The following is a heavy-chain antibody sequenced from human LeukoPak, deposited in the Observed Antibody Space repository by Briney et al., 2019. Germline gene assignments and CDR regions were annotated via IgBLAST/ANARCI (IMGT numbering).Heavy chain of an antibody. D-gene: IGHD4-17*01. CDR2: ISGSGSGT. V-gene: IGHV3-23*01. CDR1: GFTFTSYA. Sequence: GGSLRLSCAASGFTFTSYAMSWVRQAPGKGLGWVSAISGSGSGTYYADSVKGRFTISRDNSKNTLYLQMNSLRAEDTAVYYCAKEIYYGDSLYSQHWGQGTLVTVSS. J-gene: IGHJ1*01. CDR3: AKEIYYGDSLYSQH.